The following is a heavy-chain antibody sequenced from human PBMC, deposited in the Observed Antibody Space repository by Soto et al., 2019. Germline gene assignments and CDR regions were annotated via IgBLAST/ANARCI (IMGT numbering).Heavy chain of an antibody. Sequence: PGGSLRLSCAGSGFTFSSYSMNWVRQALGKGLEWVSYISSSSSTIYYADSVKGRFTISRDNAKNSLYLQINSLRAEDTALYYCARDYSSYGPFDYWGQGTLVTVSS. J-gene: IGHJ4*02. D-gene: IGHD5-18*01. CDR2: ISSSSSTI. CDR1: GFTFSSYS. CDR3: ARDYSSYGPFDY. V-gene: IGHV3-48*01.